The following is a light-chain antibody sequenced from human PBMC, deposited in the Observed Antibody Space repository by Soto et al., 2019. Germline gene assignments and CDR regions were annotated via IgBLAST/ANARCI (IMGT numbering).Light chain of an antibody. CDR3: QQYNSLLT. CDR2: GAS. V-gene: IGKV3-15*01. Sequence: ETVMTQSPATLSVSPGERATLSCRASQSVSSNLAWYQQKPGQAPRLLIYGASTRATGIPARFSGSGSGTEFTLTISSLQSEDFAVYYCQQYNSLLTFGGWPKVEIK. CDR1: QSVSSN. J-gene: IGKJ4*01.